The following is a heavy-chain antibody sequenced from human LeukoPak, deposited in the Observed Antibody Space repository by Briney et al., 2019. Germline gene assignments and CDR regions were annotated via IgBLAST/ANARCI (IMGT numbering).Heavy chain of an antibody. J-gene: IGHJ4*02. Sequence: VASVKVSCKASGGTFSSYAISWVRQAPGQGLEWMGWISAYNGNTNYAQKLQGRVTMTTDTSTSTAYMELRSLRSDDTAVYYCARDSFGEFDYWGQGTLVTVSS. CDR3: ARDSFGEFDY. CDR2: ISAYNGNT. V-gene: IGHV1-18*01. CDR1: GGTFSSYA. D-gene: IGHD3-10*01.